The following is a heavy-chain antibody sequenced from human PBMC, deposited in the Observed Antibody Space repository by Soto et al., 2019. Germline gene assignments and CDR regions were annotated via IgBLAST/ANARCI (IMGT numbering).Heavy chain of an antibody. D-gene: IGHD2-15*01. V-gene: IGHV3-15*01. CDR3: TTQGVVVVAATVDYYYMDV. CDR2: IKSKTDGGTT. J-gene: IGHJ6*03. Sequence: EVQLVESGGGLVQPGGSLRLSCAASGFTFSNAWMSWVRQAPGKGLEWVGRIKSKTDGGTTDYAAPVKGRFTISRDDSKNTLYLQMNSLKTEDTAVYYCTTQGVVVVAATVDYYYMDVWGKGTTVTVSS. CDR1: GFTFSNAW.